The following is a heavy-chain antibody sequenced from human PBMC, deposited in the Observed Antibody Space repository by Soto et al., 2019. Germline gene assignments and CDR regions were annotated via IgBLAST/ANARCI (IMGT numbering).Heavy chain of an antibody. CDR2: TRNKANGYTT. CDR3: ARGAPPFDS. J-gene: IGHJ4*02. V-gene: IGHV3-72*01. Sequence: EVQLVDSGGGLVQPGGSLRLSCAASGFTVSDHYMDWVRQAPGKGLEWVGRTRNKANGYTTEYAASVKGRFTISRDDSKNSLYLQMNSLKTEDTAVYYCARGAPPFDSWGQGTLVTVSS. CDR1: GFTVSDHY.